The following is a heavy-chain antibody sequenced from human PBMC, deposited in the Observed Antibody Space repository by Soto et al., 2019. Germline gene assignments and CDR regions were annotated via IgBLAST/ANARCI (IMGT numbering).Heavy chain of an antibody. CDR1: GFTFSSYW. CDR2: IYSEGSST. D-gene: IGHD6-6*01. J-gene: IGHJ4*02. CDR3: ARGSDADISAPPFDY. V-gene: IGHV3-74*03. Sequence: EVQLVESGGGLVQPGGSLRLSCAASGFTFSSYWMHWVRQVPGKGLVWVSRIYSEGSSTTYADSVKGRFTISRDNAKNPLYLQMNRLRAEDKAVYYCARGSDADISAPPFDYWGQGTPVTVSS.